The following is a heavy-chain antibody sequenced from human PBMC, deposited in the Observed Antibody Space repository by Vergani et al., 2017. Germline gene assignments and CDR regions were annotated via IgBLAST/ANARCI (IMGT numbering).Heavy chain of an antibody. J-gene: IGHJ4*02. D-gene: IGHD3-10*01. CDR3: ARARRTCSAVDCPRYYFDY. V-gene: IGHV1-8*03. CDR1: GYIFTSVD. Sequence: QVQLVQSGAEVMQPGASVKVSCKTSGYIFTSVDIDWVRQAPGKGLEWMGWMNPNSGNTGYSHQFQGRVTITRDNSITTAYMELRGLTSEDTAMYYCARARRTCSAVDCPRYYFDYWGQGTLVTVSS. CDR2: MNPNSGNT.